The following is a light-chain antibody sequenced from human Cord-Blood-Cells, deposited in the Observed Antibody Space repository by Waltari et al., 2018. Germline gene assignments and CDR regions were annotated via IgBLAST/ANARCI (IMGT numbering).Light chain of an antibody. J-gene: IGKJ2*01. CDR1: QSVSSN. CDR2: GAS. V-gene: IGKV3-15*01. CDR3: QQYNNWPMYT. Sequence: EIVMTQSPATLSVPPGERATLSCRASQSVSSNLVWYQQKPGQAPRLLIYGASTRATGIPARFSGSGSGTEFTLTISSLQSEDFAVYYCQQYNNWPMYTFGQGTKLEIK.